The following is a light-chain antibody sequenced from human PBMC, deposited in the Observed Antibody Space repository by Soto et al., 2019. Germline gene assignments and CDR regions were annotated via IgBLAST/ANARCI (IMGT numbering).Light chain of an antibody. J-gene: IGKJ1*01. CDR1: QTVSTNY. V-gene: IGKV3-20*01. CDR3: QQYEGAPMT. CDR2: GAS. Sequence: PGARATLSCRASQTVSTNYLAWYQQKPGQAPRLLIYGASSRATGIPDRFSGSGSGTDFTLTISKLEPEDFAVYYCQQYEGAPMTFGLGTKVEIK.